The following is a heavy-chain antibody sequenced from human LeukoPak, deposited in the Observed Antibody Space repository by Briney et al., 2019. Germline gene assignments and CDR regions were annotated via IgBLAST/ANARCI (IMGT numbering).Heavy chain of an antibody. CDR1: GGSISRYY. V-gene: IGHV4-59*08. CDR3: ARQYYYDSSGYFDY. J-gene: IGHJ4*02. CDR2: IYYSGIA. Sequence: PSETLSLTCTVSGGSISRYYWSWIRQPPGKGLEGIGYIYYSGIANYTPSLKSRVTISVDTSKNQFSLKLSSVTAADTAVYYCARQYYYDSSGYFDYWGQGTLVTVSS. D-gene: IGHD3-22*01.